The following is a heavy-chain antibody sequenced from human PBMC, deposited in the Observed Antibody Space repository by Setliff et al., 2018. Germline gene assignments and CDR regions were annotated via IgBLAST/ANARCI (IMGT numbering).Heavy chain of an antibody. CDR2: INNYSFKT. D-gene: IGHD2-2*01. J-gene: IGHJ4*02. V-gene: IGHV1-18*01. CDR1: GYTFTNYG. Sequence: ASVKVSCKTSGYTFTNYGITWVRQAPGRGLEWMGWINNYSFKTNYPQKFQGRVTLTTDTSTSTAYLEVRSLTSDDTAIYYCSRLVRYCTRSSCQRTSGAELWGQGTLVTVSS. CDR3: SRLVRYCTRSSCQRTSGAEL.